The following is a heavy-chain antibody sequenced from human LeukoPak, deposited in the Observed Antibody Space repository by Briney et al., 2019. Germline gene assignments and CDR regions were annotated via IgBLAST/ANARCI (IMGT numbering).Heavy chain of an antibody. CDR1: GYSISSGYY. CDR2: IYHSGST. Sequence: RSETLSLTCTVSGYSISSGYYWGWIRQPPGKGLEWIGSIYHSGSTYYNPSLKSRVTISVDTSKNQFSLKLSSVTAADTAVYYCARNHPDSSGSNWFDPWGQGTLVTVSS. J-gene: IGHJ5*02. D-gene: IGHD3-22*01. CDR3: ARNHPDSSGSNWFDP. V-gene: IGHV4-38-2*02.